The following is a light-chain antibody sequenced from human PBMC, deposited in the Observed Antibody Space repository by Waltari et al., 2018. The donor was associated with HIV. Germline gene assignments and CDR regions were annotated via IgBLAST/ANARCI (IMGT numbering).Light chain of an antibody. CDR2: DVS. CDR3: CSYAGSYTLEV. V-gene: IGLV2-11*01. Sequence: QSALTQPRSVSGSPGQSVTISCTGTSSDVGGYNYVSWYQQHPGKAPKLMIYDVSKRPSGVPDRFSGFKSGNTASLTISGLQAEDEADYYCCSYAGSYTLEVFGGGTKLTVL. CDR1: SSDVGGYNY. J-gene: IGLJ2*01.